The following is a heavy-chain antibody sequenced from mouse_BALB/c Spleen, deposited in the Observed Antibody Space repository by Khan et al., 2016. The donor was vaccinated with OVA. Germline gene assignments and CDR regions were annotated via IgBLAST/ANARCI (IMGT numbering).Heavy chain of an antibody. J-gene: IGHJ4*01. CDR3: ARDGSRYNYAMDY. CDR2: INYSGST. V-gene: IGHV3-2*02. CDR1: GYSITSDYA. Sequence: EVQLQESGPGLVKPSQSLSLTCTVTGYSITSDYAWNWIRQFPGNKPEWMGYINYSGSTNYNPALKSRISITRDTSKNQFFLQLNSVTTADTATYYCARDGSRYNYAMDYWGQGTSVTVSS. D-gene: IGHD2-3*01.